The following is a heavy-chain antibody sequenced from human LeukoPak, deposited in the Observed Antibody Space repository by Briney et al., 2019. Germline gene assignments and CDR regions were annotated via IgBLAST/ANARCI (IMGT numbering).Heavy chain of an antibody. CDR1: GGSISSYY. CDR3: ARAPYNWNDVTICYMDV. CDR2: IYTSGST. Sequence: PSETLSLTCTVSGGSISSYYWSWIRQPAGKGLEWIGRIYTSGSTNYNPSLKSRVTMSVDTSKNQFSLKLSSVTAADTAVYYCARAPYNWNDVTICYMDVWGKGTTVTVSS. D-gene: IGHD1-20*01. V-gene: IGHV4-4*07. J-gene: IGHJ6*03.